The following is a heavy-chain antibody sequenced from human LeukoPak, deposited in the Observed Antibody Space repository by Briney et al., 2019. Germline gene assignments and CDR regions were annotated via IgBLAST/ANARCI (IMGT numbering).Heavy chain of an antibody. Sequence: GGSLRLSCAASGFTFSDYAMTWVRQAPGKGLEYVSAISSNGGSTYYADSVKRRFTISRDNSKNTLYLQMSSLRAEDTAVYYCVKFVEGIVAAAGTDYWGQGTLVTVSS. V-gene: IGHV3-64D*09. D-gene: IGHD6-13*01. J-gene: IGHJ4*02. CDR1: GFTFSDYA. CDR3: VKFVEGIVAAAGTDY. CDR2: ISSNGGST.